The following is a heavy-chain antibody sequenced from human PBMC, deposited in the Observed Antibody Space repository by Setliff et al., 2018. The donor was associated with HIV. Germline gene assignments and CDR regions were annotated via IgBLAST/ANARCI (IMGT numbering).Heavy chain of an antibody. D-gene: IGHD1-26*01. CDR1: GYSISTAYY. J-gene: IGHJ3*02. CDR3: ARVQWDLLYVPDAFDI. V-gene: IGHV4-59*01. CDR2: IYYSGNT. Sequence: SETLSLTCAVSGYSISTAYYWSWIRQPPGKGLEWIGYIYYSGNTNYNPSLKSRVTISVDTSKNQFSLQLSSVTAADTAVYYCARVQWDLLYVPDAFDIWGQGIMVTVSS.